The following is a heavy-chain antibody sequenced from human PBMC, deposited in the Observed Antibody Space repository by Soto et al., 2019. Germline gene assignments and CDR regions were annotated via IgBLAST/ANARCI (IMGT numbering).Heavy chain of an antibody. D-gene: IGHD5-18*01. Sequence: KVSCKASGYTFTSHGMHWVRQAPGKGLEWMGRIDPSDSYTNYSPSFQGHVTISADKSISTAYLQWSSLKASDTAMYYCARHEKAAQLWSYYYYGMDVWGQGTTVTV. J-gene: IGHJ6*02. CDR1: GYTFTSHG. CDR2: IDPSDSYT. CDR3: ARHEKAAQLWSYYYYGMDV. V-gene: IGHV5-10-1*01.